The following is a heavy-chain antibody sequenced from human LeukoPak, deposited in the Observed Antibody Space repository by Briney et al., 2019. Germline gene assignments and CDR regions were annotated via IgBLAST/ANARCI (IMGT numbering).Heavy chain of an antibody. D-gene: IGHD5-24*01. CDR1: GGSISSYY. CDR2: IYYSGST. J-gene: IGHJ3*02. Sequence: SETLSLTCTVSGGSISSYYWSWIRQPPGKGLEWIGYIYYSGSTNYNPSLKSRVTISVDTSKNQFSLKLSSVTAADTAVYYCAREMATITSYAFDIWGQGTMVTVSS. V-gene: IGHV4-59*01. CDR3: AREMATITSYAFDI.